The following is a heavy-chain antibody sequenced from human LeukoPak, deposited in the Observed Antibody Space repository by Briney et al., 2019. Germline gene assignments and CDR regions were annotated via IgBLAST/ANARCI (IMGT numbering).Heavy chain of an antibody. J-gene: IGHJ4*02. CDR1: GYSFTTYW. V-gene: IGHV5-51*01. CDR2: IYPDDSDT. D-gene: IGHD4-23*01. CDR3: ARLGATVATPSAY. Sequence: GESLKISCKGSGYSFTTYWIGWVRQVPGKGLEWMGIIYPDDSDTRYSPSFQGHVTMSADKSIRTAYLQWNSLKASDTAIYYCARLGATVATPSAYWGQGTLVTVSS.